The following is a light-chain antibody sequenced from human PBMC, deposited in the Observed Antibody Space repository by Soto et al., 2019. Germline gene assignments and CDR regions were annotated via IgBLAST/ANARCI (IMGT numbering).Light chain of an antibody. CDR3: QQYNKWPPYT. J-gene: IGKJ2*01. CDR1: QSVSSN. Sequence: EIVMTQSPATLYVSPGERATLSCRASQSVSSNLAWYQQKPGQAPRLLIYGASTRATGIPARFSGSGSGTEFTLSISSLQSEDFALYYCQQYNKWPPYTFGQGTKLEIK. V-gene: IGKV3-15*01. CDR2: GAS.